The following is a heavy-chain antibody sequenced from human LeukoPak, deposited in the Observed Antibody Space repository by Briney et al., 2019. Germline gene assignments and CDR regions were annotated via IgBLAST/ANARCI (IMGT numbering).Heavy chain of an antibody. J-gene: IGHJ6*04. CDR2: ISGSGGST. CDR3: AELGITMIGGV. Sequence: GGSLRLSCAASGFTFSSYGMSWVRQAPGKGLEWVSAISGSGGSTYYADSVEGRFTISRDNSKNTLYLQMNSLRAEDTAVYYCAELGITMIGGVWGKGTTVTISS. V-gene: IGHV3-23*01. CDR1: GFTFSSYG. D-gene: IGHD3-10*02.